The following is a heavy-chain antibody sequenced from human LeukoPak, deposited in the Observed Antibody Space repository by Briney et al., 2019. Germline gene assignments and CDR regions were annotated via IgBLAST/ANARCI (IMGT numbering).Heavy chain of an antibody. D-gene: IGHD2-2*01. CDR3: AKDHCSSTSCYYFDY. CDR1: GFTFSSYW. J-gene: IGHJ4*02. V-gene: IGHV3-7*01. Sequence: GGSLRLSCAASGFTFSSYWMSWVRQAPGKGLEWVANIKQDGSEKNYVDSVKGRFTISRDDAKNSLYLQMNSLRAEDTAVYYCAKDHCSSTSCYYFDYWGQGTLVTVSS. CDR2: IKQDGSEK.